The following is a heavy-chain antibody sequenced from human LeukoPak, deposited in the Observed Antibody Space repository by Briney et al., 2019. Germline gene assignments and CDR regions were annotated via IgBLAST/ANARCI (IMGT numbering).Heavy chain of an antibody. J-gene: IGHJ4*02. CDR1: GFTFRTFD. CDR2: LACLDASCTE. CDR3: VRDSEGSFDY. D-gene: IGHD3-10*01. Sequence: PGSSLRLSCAAWGFTFRTFDMIWVRQAPGKGLEWVSTLACLDASCTEYYSASVKGRFSISRDTSRSTLSLQVNSLRVEDTAMYYCVRDSEGSFDYWGQGTLVTVSS. V-gene: IGHV3-23*01.